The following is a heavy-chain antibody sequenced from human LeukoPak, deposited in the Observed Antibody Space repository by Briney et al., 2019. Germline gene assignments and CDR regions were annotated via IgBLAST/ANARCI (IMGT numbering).Heavy chain of an antibody. CDR1: GYTFTSYY. D-gene: IGHD3-3*01. CDR3: ARSRGVEGFDP. V-gene: IGHV1-46*01. J-gene: IGHJ5*02. Sequence: ASVKVSCKASGYTFTSYYMHWVRQAPGQGLEWMGIINPSGGSTSYAQKFQGRVTMTRDMSTSTVYMELSSLRSEDTAVYYCARSRGVEGFDPCGQGTLVTVSS. CDR2: INPSGGST.